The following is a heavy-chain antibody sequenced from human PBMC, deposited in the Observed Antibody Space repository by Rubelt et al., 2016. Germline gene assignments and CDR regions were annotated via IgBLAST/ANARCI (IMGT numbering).Heavy chain of an antibody. Sequence: QITLQESGPTLVKPTQTLTLTCTFSGFSLSTSGVGVGWIRQPPGKALEWLAIIYWDDDKRYSPSLQNRLTITKDTSKNQGVLTMTNRDPVEPATYYCAHRRTAESWPCLSFDYLGQGTLVTVSS. J-gene: IGHJ4*02. D-gene: IGHD3-10*01. CDR3: AHRRTAESWPCLSFDY. CDR2: IYWDDDK. CDR1: GFSLSTSGVG. V-gene: IGHV2-5*02.